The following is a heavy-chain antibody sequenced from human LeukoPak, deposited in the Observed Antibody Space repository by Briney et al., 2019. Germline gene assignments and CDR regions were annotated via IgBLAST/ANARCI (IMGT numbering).Heavy chain of an antibody. CDR3: ARGYYGSSGYPRAEYFQH. CDR1: GYTFTSYT. D-gene: IGHD3-22*01. CDR2: INAGNGNT. V-gene: IGHV1-3*01. Sequence: GASVKVSCKASGYTFTSYTMHWVRQAPGQRLEWMGWINAGNGNTKYSQKFQGRVTITRDTSASTAYMELSSLRSEDTAVYYCARGYYGSSGYPRAEYFQHWGQGTLVTVSS. J-gene: IGHJ1*01.